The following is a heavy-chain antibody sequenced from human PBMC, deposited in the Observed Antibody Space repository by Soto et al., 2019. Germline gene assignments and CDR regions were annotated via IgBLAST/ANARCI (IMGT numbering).Heavy chain of an antibody. Sequence: ASVKVSCKASGDTFTIYGISWVRQAPGQGLEWMGWISAYNGNTNYAQNLQGRVTMTTDKSTSTAYMKLRSLRTEVTVMYYCARASRRDVWGGTTCGYWRQGTVVTVSS. CDR1: GDTFTIYG. J-gene: IGHJ4*02. V-gene: IGHV1-18*04. CDR3: ARASRRDVWGGTTCGY. D-gene: IGHD1-7*01. CDR2: ISAYNGNT.